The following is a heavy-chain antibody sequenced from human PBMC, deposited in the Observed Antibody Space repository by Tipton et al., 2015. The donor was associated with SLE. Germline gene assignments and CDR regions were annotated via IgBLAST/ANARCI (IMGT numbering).Heavy chain of an antibody. CDR1: GGSISSSNW. D-gene: IGHD3-3*01. CDR2: IFHSGST. V-gene: IGHV4-4*02. CDR3: ARVVSFYDFWSGYSE. Sequence: TLSLTCAVSGGSISSSNWWSWLRQPPGKGLEWIGEIFHSGSTNYNPSLKSRVTISVDKSKNQFSLKLSSVTAADTAVYYCARVVSFYDFWSGYSEWGQGTLVPVSS. J-gene: IGHJ4*02.